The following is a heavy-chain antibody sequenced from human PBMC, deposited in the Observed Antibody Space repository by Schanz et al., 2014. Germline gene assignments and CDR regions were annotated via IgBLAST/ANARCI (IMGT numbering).Heavy chain of an antibody. CDR1: GGTFSSYT. D-gene: IGHD6-13*01. CDR2: IIPILGIA. CDR3: ARDGVDAAAGGNY. V-gene: IGHV1-69*08. J-gene: IGHJ4*02. Sequence: QVQLVQSGAEVKKPGSSVKVSCKASGGTFSSYTISWVRQAPGQGLEWMGRIIPILGIANYAQNFQGRVTITAGTSTATAYMELSGLRSEDTAVDYCARDGVDAAAGGNYWGQGTLVTVSS.